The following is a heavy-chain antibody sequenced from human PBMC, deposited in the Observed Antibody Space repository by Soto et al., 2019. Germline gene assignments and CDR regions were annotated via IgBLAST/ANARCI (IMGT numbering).Heavy chain of an antibody. Sequence: GSLRRSCAASVVTFSSYGMSLVCQAPEKGLEWVSGISGSGGGAYNADSVKGRFIISRDNTENKLYMQMNSLRVADTAVYYCAKDSDREYFQHWGQGTLVTVSS. CDR3: AKDSDREYFQH. J-gene: IGHJ1*01. CDR1: VVTFSSYG. D-gene: IGHD3-10*01. CDR2: ISGSGGGA. V-gene: IGHV3-23*01.